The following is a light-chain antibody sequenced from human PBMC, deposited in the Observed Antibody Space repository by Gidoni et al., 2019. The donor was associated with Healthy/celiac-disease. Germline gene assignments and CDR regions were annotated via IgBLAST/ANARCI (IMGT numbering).Light chain of an antibody. CDR1: QSVSSSY. CDR3: QQYGSSPIT. V-gene: IGKV3-20*01. CDR2: GAS. Sequence: EIVLTQSPGTLSLSPGERATLSCRASQSVSSSYLAWYQQNPGQAPRLLIYGASSRATGIPDRFSGSGSGTDFTLTISRLEPEDFAVYYCQQYGSSPITFXXXTRLEIK. J-gene: IGKJ5*01.